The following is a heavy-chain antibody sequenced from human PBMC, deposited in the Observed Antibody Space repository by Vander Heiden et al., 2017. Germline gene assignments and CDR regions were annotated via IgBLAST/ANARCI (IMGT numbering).Heavy chain of an antibody. J-gene: IGHJ4*02. D-gene: IGHD3-22*01. CDR2: IRHDGSKI. V-gene: IGHV3-33*01. CDR1: GFTLGCYG. CDR3: ARDCDTSGHYSALDY. Sequence: QVQLVESGGGVVQPGGSLRLSCAASGFTLGCYGMQWVRQAPGKGLELVALIRHDGSKIYYADSVKGRFTISRDNSKNTLFLQMNSLRAEDTAVYYCARDCDTSGHYSALDYWGQGSLVIVSS.